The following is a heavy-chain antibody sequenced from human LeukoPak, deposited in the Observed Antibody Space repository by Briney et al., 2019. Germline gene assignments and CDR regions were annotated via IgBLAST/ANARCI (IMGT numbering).Heavy chain of an antibody. D-gene: IGHD3-16*01. CDR2: IYYSGST. CDR3: ARLDGAYFDY. J-gene: IGHJ4*02. Sequence: SQTLSLTCTVSGGSISSGGYYWSWIRQYPGKGLEWIGHIYYSGSTYYNPSLKSRDTISVDTSKNQFSLKLSSVTAADTAVYYCARLDGAYFDYRGRGTLVTVSS. CDR1: GGSISSGGYY. V-gene: IGHV4-31*03.